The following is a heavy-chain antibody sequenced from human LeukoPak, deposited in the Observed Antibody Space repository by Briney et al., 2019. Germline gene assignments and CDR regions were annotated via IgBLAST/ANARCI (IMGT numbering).Heavy chain of an antibody. D-gene: IGHD2-8*01. V-gene: IGHV3-74*01. CDR3: AKEGHKHGIPYFDC. CDR2: INDDGGST. J-gene: IGHJ4*02. Sequence: PGGSLRLSCAASGFTFSSYWMHWVRQAPGKGLVWVSRINDDGGSTYYADSVKGRFTISRDNSRNTLYLQMNSLRADDTAVYYCAKEGHKHGIPYFDCWGQGALVTVSS. CDR1: GFTFSSYW.